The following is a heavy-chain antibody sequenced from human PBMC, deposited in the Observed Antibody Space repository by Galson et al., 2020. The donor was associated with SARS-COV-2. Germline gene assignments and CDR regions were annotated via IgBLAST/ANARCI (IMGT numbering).Heavy chain of an antibody. V-gene: IGHV1-69*06. Sequence: SVKVSCNASGGTFSAYSISWVRQAPGQGLEWMGSIITIFGTTNYAQKFQGSVTITADIYTSTAYTELSSLRSEDPAGYYCARDLYSGSAIRDDWTDPWGQGTLVTVSS. D-gene: IGHD1-26*01. CDR3: ARDLYSGSAIRDDWTDP. CDR2: IITIFGTT. CDR1: GGTFSAYS. J-gene: IGHJ5*02.